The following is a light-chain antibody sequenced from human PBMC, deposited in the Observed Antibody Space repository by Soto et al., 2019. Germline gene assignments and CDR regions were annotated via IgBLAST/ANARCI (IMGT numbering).Light chain of an antibody. J-gene: IGKJ3*01. Sequence: EIVLTQSPGTLSLSPGERATLSCRASQSVNSSYLAWYQQKPGQAPRLLIYGASSRATGIPDRFSGSGSGTDFTLTISRLEPEDFAVYYCQQYGSSPRTFGPGTKVDIK. CDR3: QQYGSSPRT. V-gene: IGKV3-20*01. CDR2: GAS. CDR1: QSVNSSY.